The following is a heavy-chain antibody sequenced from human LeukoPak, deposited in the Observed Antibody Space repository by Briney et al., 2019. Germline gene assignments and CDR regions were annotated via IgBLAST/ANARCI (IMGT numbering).Heavy chain of an antibody. J-gene: IGHJ4*02. Sequence: GGSLRLSCAASGFTVSSNFMSWVRQAPGKGLEWVAVIYSGGSTDHADSVKGRFTISRDNAKNTLYLQMNSLRAEDTAVYYCARDLLGTSDYWGQGTLVTVSS. CDR2: IYSGGST. CDR1: GFTVSSNF. V-gene: IGHV3-53*01. CDR3: ARDLLGTSDY. D-gene: IGHD1-1*01.